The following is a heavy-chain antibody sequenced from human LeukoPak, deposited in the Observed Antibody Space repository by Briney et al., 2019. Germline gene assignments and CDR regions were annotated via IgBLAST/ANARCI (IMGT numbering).Heavy chain of an antibody. CDR2: INHSGST. CDR3: AREFRRLSYAFDI. J-gene: IGHJ3*02. CDR1: GGSFSGYY. V-gene: IGHV4-34*01. Sequence: SETLSLTCAVYGGSFSGYYWSWIRQPPGKGLEWIGEINHSGSTNYNPSLKSRVTISVDTSKNQFSLKLSSVTAADTAVYYCAREFRRLSYAFDIWGQGTMVTVPS. D-gene: IGHD3-16*02.